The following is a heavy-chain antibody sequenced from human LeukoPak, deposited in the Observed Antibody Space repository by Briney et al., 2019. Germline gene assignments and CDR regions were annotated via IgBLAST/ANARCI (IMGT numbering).Heavy chain of an antibody. V-gene: IGHV1-69*04. Sequence: ASVKVSCKASGGTFSSYAISWVRQAPGQGLEWMGRIIPILGIANYAQKFQGRVTITADKSTSTAYMELSSLRSEDTAVYYCAREVGQVSVRGDQDIWGQGTMVTVSS. J-gene: IGHJ3*02. CDR2: IIPILGIA. CDR1: GGTFSSYA. D-gene: IGHD3-10*01. CDR3: AREVGQVSVRGDQDI.